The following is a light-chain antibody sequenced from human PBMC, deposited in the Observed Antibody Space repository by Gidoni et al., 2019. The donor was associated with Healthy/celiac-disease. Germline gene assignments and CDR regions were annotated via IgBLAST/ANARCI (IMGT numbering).Light chain of an antibody. CDR1: QSVSSY. J-gene: IGKJ5*01. CDR3: QQRSNWHPA. CDR2: DAS. Sequence: EIVLKQSPATLSLSPVERATLSCRASQSVSSYLAWYQQKPGQAPSLLIYDASNRATGIPARFSGSGPGTDFTLTISSLEPEDFAVYYCQQRSNWHPAFGQGTRLEIK. V-gene: IGKV3D-11*02.